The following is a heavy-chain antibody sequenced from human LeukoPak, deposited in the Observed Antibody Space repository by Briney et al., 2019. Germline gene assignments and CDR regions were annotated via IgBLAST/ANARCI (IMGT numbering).Heavy chain of an antibody. CDR2: IRYDGSNK. J-gene: IGHJ4*02. CDR3: VRYCSSTSCYGRYFDC. V-gene: IGHV3-30*02. Sequence: GGSLRLSCAASGFTFSSYGMHWVRQAPGKGLEWVAFIRYDGSNKYYADSVKGRFTISRDNSKNTLFLQMNSQRAEDTAVYYCVRYCSSTSCYGRYFDCWGQGTLVTVSS. CDR1: GFTFSSYG. D-gene: IGHD2-2*01.